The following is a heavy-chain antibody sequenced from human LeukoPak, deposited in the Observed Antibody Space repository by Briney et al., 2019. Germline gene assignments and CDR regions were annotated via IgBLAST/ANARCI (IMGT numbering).Heavy chain of an antibody. Sequence: GRSLRLSCAASGFTFSSYAMHWVRQAPGKGLEWVAVISYDGSNKYYADSVKGRFTISRDNSKNTLYLQMNSLRAEDTAVYYCARGAVAGTYWYFDLWGRGTLVTVSS. CDR3: ARGAVAGTYWYFDL. D-gene: IGHD6-19*01. J-gene: IGHJ2*01. CDR1: GFTFSSYA. CDR2: ISYDGSNK. V-gene: IGHV3-30*14.